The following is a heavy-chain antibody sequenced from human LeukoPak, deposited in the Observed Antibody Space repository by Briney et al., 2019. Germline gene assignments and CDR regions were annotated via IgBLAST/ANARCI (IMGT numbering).Heavy chain of an antibody. CDR1: GGTFSSYA. V-gene: IGHV1-69*01. Sequence: ASVKVSCKASGGTFSSYAISWVRQAPGQGLEWMGGIIPIFGTANYAQKFQGRVTITADESTSTAHMELSSLRSEDTAVYYCARRHGDYGGIDYWGQGTLVTVSS. D-gene: IGHD4-17*01. J-gene: IGHJ4*02. CDR2: IIPIFGTA. CDR3: ARRHGDYGGIDY.